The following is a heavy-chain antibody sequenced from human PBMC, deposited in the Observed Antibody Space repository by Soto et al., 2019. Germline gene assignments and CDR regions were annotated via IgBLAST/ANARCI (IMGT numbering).Heavy chain of an antibody. CDR1: GGSISSSSYY. CDR3: ARRQTTVDAFDI. Sequence: SETLSLTCTVSGGSISSSSYYWGWISQPPGKGLEWIGSIYYSGSTYYNPSLKSRVTISVDTSKNQFSLKLSSVTAADTAVYYCARRQTTVDAFDIWGQGTMVTVSS. J-gene: IGHJ3*02. CDR2: IYYSGST. V-gene: IGHV4-39*01. D-gene: IGHD4-17*01.